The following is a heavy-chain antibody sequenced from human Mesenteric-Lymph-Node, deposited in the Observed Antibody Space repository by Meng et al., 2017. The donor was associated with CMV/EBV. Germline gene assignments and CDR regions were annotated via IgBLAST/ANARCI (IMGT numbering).Heavy chain of an antibody. V-gene: IGHV4-34*01. J-gene: IGHJ4*02. CDR2: INHNGST. CDR3: ARLRIALFGVALGTYFDY. D-gene: IGHD3-3*01. CDR1: GGSISSYY. Sequence: GSLRLSCTVSGGSISSYYWSWIRQPPGKGLEWIGEINHNGSTNYNPSLKSRVSMSIDTSKNQFSLKLSSVTAEDTAVYYCARLRIALFGVALGTYFDYWGQGTLVTVSS.